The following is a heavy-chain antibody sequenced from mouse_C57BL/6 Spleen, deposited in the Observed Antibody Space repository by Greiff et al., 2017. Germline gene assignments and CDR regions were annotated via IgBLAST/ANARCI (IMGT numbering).Heavy chain of an antibody. Sequence: QVQLQQPGAELVRPGSSVKLSCKASGYTFTSYWLHWVKQRPIQGLEWIGNIDPSDSETHYNQKFKDKDTLTVDKSSSTAYMQLSSLTSEDSAVYYCARRRLRREDYFDYWGQGTTLTVSS. CDR3: ARRRLRREDYFDY. V-gene: IGHV1-52*01. CDR1: GYTFTSYW. D-gene: IGHD2-4*01. CDR2: IDPSDSET. J-gene: IGHJ2*01.